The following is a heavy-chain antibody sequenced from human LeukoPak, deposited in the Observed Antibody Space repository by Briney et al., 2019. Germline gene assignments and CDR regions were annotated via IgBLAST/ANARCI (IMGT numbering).Heavy chain of an antibody. V-gene: IGHV3-30*03. CDR2: ISYDGSNK. Sequence: GRSLRLSCAASGLTFSSYGMHWVRQAPGKGLEWVAVISYDGSNKYYADSVKGRFTISRDNSKNTLYLQMNSLRAEDTAVYYCASESYYYDSSGYYSFFDYWGQGTLVTVSS. CDR1: GLTFSSYG. D-gene: IGHD3-22*01. CDR3: ASESYYYDSSGYYSFFDY. J-gene: IGHJ4*02.